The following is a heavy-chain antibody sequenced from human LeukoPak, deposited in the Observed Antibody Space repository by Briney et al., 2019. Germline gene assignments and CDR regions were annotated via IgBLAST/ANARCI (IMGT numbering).Heavy chain of an antibody. J-gene: IGHJ3*02. Sequence: KAGGSLRLSCAASGFTFRTYAMNWVRQAQGKGLEWVSSISSSTYYIYYADSVKGRFTLSRDNAKNSLYLQMNSLRADDSAVYYCVRIRAAAAEGAFDIWGQGTMVTVSS. V-gene: IGHV3-21*01. CDR2: ISSSTYYI. D-gene: IGHD6-25*01. CDR1: GFTFRTYA. CDR3: VRIRAAAAEGAFDI.